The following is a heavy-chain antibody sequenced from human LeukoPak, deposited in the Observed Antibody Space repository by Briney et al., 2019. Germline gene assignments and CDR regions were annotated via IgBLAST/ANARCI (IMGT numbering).Heavy chain of an antibody. V-gene: IGHV4-34*01. Sequence: SETLSLTCAVYGGSFSGYYWSWIRQPPGKGLEWIGEINHSGSTNYNPSLKSRVTISVDTSKNQFSLKPSSVTAADTAVYYCARRTRSMTTVTPGKFGPWGQGTLVTVSS. CDR2: INHSGST. D-gene: IGHD4-17*01. J-gene: IGHJ5*02. CDR1: GGSFSGYY. CDR3: ARRTRSMTTVTPGKFGP.